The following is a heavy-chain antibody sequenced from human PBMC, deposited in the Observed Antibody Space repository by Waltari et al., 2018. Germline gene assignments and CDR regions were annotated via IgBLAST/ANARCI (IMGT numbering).Heavy chain of an antibody. J-gene: IGHJ4*02. Sequence: QVQLVQSGAEVKKPGASVKVSCKASGYTFTSYDINRVRQATGQGLEWMGWINPNSGNTGYAQKFQGRVTISRNTSISTAYMELSSLRSEDTAVYYCARGLMLSSSWHYWGQGTLVTVSS. V-gene: IGHV1-8*03. CDR1: GYTFTSYD. D-gene: IGHD6-13*01. CDR2: INPNSGNT. CDR3: ARGLMLSSSWHY.